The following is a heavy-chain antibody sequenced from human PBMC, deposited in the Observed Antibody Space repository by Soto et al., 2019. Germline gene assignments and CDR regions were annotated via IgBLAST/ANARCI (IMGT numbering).Heavy chain of an antibody. CDR1: GGSFSGYY. CDR2: INHSGST. J-gene: IGHJ4*02. V-gene: IGHV4-34*01. CDR3: AIQRGAAATGFDY. D-gene: IGHD6-13*01. Sequence: SETLSLTCAVYGGSFSGYYWSWIRQPPGKGLEWIGEINHSGSTNYNPSLKSRVTISVDTSKNQFSLKLSSVTAAATAVYYCAIQRGAAATGFDYWGQVTLVTVSS.